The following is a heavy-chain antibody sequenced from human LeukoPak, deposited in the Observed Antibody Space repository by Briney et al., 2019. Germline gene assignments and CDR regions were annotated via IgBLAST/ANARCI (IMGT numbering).Heavy chain of an antibody. CDR1: GQSFSGYY. V-gene: IGHV4-34*01. D-gene: IGHD3-10*01. CDR2: INHSGST. J-gene: IGHJ4*02. CDR3: ATRLGRDLPPYY. Sequence: ASETLSLTCAVYGQSFSGYYWRWLRQPPGKGLEWLGEINHSGSTNYNPSLKSRVTISVDTSKNQFSLKLSSVTAADTAVYYCATRLGRDLPPYYWGQGTLVTVSS.